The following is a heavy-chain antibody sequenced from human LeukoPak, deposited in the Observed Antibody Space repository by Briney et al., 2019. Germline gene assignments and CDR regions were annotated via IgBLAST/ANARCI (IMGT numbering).Heavy chain of an antibody. Sequence: SVKVSCKAFGGTFSSYAISWVRQAPGQGLEWMGGIIPIFGTANYAQKFQGRVTITTDESTSTAYMELSSLRSEDTAVYYCARPGGYCSSTSYLYFDYWGQGTLVTVSS. V-gene: IGHV1-69*05. CDR3: ARPGGYCSSTSYLYFDY. CDR2: IIPIFGTA. CDR1: GGTFSSYA. J-gene: IGHJ4*02. D-gene: IGHD2-2*01.